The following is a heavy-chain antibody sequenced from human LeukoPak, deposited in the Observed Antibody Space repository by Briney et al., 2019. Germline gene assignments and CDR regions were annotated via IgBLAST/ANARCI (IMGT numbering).Heavy chain of an antibody. J-gene: IGHJ4*02. V-gene: IGHV4-59*01. D-gene: IGHD6-13*01. CDR2: IYYTGST. CDR3: ARGGNSWDTGYYFDY. CDR1: GASISNYY. Sequence: SETLSLTCTVPGASISNYYWSWIRQPPGKGLEWIGYIYYTGSTDYNPSLNSRITISLDTSKNRFSLKLTSVTAADTAVYYCARGGNSWDTGYYFDYWGQGTLVTVSS.